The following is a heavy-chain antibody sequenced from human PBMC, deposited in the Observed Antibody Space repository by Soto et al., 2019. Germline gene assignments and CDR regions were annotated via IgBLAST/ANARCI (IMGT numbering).Heavy chain of an antibody. CDR3: ARVLRYFDWPIDY. Sequence: GGALGISCAASGFTFLSYWMHLVRQAPGKGLEWVAVIWYDGSNKYYADSVKGRFTISRDNSKNTLYLQMNSLRAEDTAVYYCARVLRYFDWPIDYWGQGTLVTVSS. D-gene: IGHD3-9*01. V-gene: IGHV3-33*01. CDR1: GFTFLSYW. CDR2: IWYDGSNK. J-gene: IGHJ4*02.